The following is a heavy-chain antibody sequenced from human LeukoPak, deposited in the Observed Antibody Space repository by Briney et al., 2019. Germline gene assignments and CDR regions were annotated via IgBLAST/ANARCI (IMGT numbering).Heavy chain of an antibody. CDR1: GFTFSSYG. Sequence: GGSLRLSCAASGFTFSSYGMSWVRQAPGKGLEWVSAISGSGGSTYYADSVKGRFTISRDNSKSTLYLQMNSLRAEDTAVYYCAKDGAEILWFGEYYYYYYMDVWGKGTTVTVSS. J-gene: IGHJ6*03. D-gene: IGHD3-10*01. CDR3: AKDGAEILWFGEYYYYYYMDV. CDR2: ISGSGGST. V-gene: IGHV3-23*01.